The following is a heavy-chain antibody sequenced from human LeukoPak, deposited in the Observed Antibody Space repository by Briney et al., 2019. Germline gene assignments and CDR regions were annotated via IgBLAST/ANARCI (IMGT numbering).Heavy chain of an antibody. CDR3: ARRVPNQVITDYFDY. D-gene: IGHD3-16*01. CDR1: GFTLSSYS. Sequence: GGSLRLSCAASGFTLSSYSMNWVRQAPGKGPEWISFIDSSSRTIFYAESVRGRFTISRDNAKNSLFLQMNSLRAEDTAVYYCARRVPNQVITDYFDYWGQGTLVTVSS. V-gene: IGHV3-48*04. J-gene: IGHJ4*02. CDR2: IDSSSRTI.